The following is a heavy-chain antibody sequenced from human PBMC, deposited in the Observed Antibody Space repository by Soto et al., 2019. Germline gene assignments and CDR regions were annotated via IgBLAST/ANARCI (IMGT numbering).Heavy chain of an antibody. CDR1: GFTFSSYA. D-gene: IGHD6-13*01. Sequence: GGSLRLSCAASGFTFSSYAMSWVRQAPGKGLEWVSAISGSGGSTYYADSVKGRFTISRDNSKNTLYLQMNSLRAEDTAVYYCAKDPSDSSSWYGAFDIWGQGTMVTVSS. CDR3: AKDPSDSSSWYGAFDI. V-gene: IGHV3-23*01. CDR2: ISGSGGST. J-gene: IGHJ3*02.